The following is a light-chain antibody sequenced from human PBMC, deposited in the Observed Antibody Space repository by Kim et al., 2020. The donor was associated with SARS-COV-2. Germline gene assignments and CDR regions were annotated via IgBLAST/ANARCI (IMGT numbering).Light chain of an antibody. CDR2: ATS. CDR1: QTFSSEY. CDR3: QQYGSTPPVT. V-gene: IGKV3-20*01. Sequence: PGERATLSSRASQTFSSEYLAWYQQKPGQPPSLLIYATSRRATGIPDRFSGSGSGTDFTLTISRLEPEDFAIYYCQQYGSTPPVTFGGGTKVDIK. J-gene: IGKJ4*01.